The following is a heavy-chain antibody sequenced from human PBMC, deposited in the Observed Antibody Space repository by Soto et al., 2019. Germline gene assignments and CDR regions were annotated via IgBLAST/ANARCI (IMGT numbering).Heavy chain of an antibody. V-gene: IGHV3-23*01. Sequence: EVQLLESGGGLVQPGGSLRLSCAGSGFMFSTYAMSWVRQAPGKGLEWVSGTGGSGGVTYYADSVKGRFAVSRDNSKNTLYLQMNSLRAGDTALYYCAKGHPPDSYGYFSPEDDAFDIWGQGTKVTVSS. CDR2: TGGSGGVT. D-gene: IGHD5-18*01. J-gene: IGHJ3*02. CDR1: GFMFSTYA. CDR3: AKGHPPDSYGYFSPEDDAFDI.